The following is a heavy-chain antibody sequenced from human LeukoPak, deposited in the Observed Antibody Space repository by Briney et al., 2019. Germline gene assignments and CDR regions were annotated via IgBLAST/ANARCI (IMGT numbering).Heavy chain of an antibody. V-gene: IGHV3-74*01. CDR3: ATAQVGAPTDF. CDR1: GFPFSSYA. J-gene: IGHJ4*02. Sequence: GASLRISCTASGFPFSSYAIYWVRQAPGKGLVWVARVHGDGYSISYADSVRGRFTISRDNAKDTLYLHMNSLRPEDTAVYYCATAQVGAPTDFWGQGTRVTVSS. CDR2: VHGDGYSI. D-gene: IGHD1-26*01.